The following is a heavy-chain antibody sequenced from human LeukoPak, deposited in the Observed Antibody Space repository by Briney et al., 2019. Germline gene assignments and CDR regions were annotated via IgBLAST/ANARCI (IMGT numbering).Heavy chain of an antibody. CDR1: GGSISSGSYY. D-gene: IGHD6-19*01. V-gene: IGHV4-61*02. Sequence: PSETLSLTCTVSGGSISSGSYYWSWIRQPAGKGLEWIGRIYTSGSTNYNPSLKSRVTISLDTSKNQFSLQLNSVTPEDTAVYYCARAAQYSGWVNWFDPWGQGTLVTVSS. J-gene: IGHJ5*02. CDR3: ARAAQYSGWVNWFDP. CDR2: IYTSGST.